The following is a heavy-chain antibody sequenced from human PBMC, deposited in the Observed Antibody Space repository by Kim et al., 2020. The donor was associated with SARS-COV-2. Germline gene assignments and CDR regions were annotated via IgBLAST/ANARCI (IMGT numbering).Heavy chain of an antibody. J-gene: IGHJ4*02. D-gene: IGHD3-10*01. Sequence: STRYADSWKGRFTISKDNAKSTVYLQMSSLRADDTAVYYCARDSGRIVDYWGQGTLVTVSS. V-gene: IGHV3-74*01. CDR2: ST. CDR3: ARDSGRIVDY.